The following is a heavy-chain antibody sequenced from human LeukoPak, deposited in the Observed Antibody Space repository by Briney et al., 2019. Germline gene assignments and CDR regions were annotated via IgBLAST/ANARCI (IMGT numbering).Heavy chain of an antibody. J-gene: IGHJ4*02. CDR2: VVSNADST. CDR1: GFTFSAYA. CDR3: AKAVKGRCSGARCYAFDY. D-gene: IGHD2-15*01. Sequence: PGGSLRLSCTASGFTFSAYAMNWVRQAPGKGLEWVSSVVSNADSTYYAGSVKGRFTISRDNSRNMFYLQMNKLRADDTAIYYCAKAVKGRCSGARCYAFDYWGQGTQVTVSS. V-gene: IGHV3-23*01.